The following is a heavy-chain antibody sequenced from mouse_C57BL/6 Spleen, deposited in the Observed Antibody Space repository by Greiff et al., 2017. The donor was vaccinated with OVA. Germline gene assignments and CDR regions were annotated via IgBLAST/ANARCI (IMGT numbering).Heavy chain of an antibody. CDR1: GFTFSDYY. CDR2: ISNGGGST. Sequence: EVKLMESGGGLVQPGGSLKLSCAASGFTFSDYYMYWVRQTPEKRLEWVAYISNGGGSTYYPDTVKGRFTISRDNAKNTLYLQMSRLKSEDTAMYYCARWNGLFDYWGQGTTLTVSS. CDR3: ARWNGLFDY. D-gene: IGHD1-2*01. J-gene: IGHJ2*01. V-gene: IGHV5-12*01.